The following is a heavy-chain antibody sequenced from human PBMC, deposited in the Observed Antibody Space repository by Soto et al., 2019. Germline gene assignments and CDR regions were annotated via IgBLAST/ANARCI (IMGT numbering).Heavy chain of an antibody. CDR3: ARGRIAARPEVSHIVVVTARGAFDI. J-gene: IGHJ3*02. CDR1: GYTFTSYG. D-gene: IGHD2-21*02. V-gene: IGHV1-18*01. Sequence: ASVKVSCKASGYTFTSYGISWVRQAPGQGLEWMGWISAYNGNTNYAQKLQGRVTMTTDTSTSTAYMELRSLRSDDTAVYYCARGRIAARPEVSHIVVVTARGAFDIWGQGTMVTVSS. CDR2: ISAYNGNT.